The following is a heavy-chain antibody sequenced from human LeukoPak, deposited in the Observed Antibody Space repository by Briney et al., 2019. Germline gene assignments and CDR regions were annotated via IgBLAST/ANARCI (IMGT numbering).Heavy chain of an antibody. J-gene: IGHJ4*02. D-gene: IGHD4-23*01. CDR1: GFTFTCCW. CDR3: GRVPAVTRHFDS. Sequence: GGSLRLSCAASGFTFTCCWMCWVRQTPGKGLEWVASIKQDGREKFYADSVKGRFTISRDNAKNSLYLQVNSLRAEDTAVYYCGRVPAVTRHFDSWGQGVLVTVSS. V-gene: IGHV3-7*01. CDR2: IKQDGREK.